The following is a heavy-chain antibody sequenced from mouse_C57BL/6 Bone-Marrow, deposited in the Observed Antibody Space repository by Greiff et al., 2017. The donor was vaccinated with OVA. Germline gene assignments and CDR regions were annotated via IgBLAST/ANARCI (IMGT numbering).Heavy chain of an antibody. Sequence: EVQGVESGGGLVQPGGSLKLSCAASGFTFSDYGMAWVRQAPRKGPEWVAFISNLAYSIYYADTVTGRFTISRENAKNTLYLEMSSLRSEDTAMYYCARTAQATLMDYWGQGTSVTVSS. CDR1: GFTFSDYG. CDR2: ISNLAYSI. V-gene: IGHV5-15*01. D-gene: IGHD3-2*02. J-gene: IGHJ4*01. CDR3: ARTAQATLMDY.